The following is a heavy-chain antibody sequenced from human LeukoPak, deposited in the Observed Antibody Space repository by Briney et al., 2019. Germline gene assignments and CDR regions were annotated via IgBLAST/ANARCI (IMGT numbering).Heavy chain of an antibody. V-gene: IGHV4-30-4*01. CDR3: ARGIRFTMVRGPYGMDV. CDR1: GGSLSSGDYY. Sequence: PSETLSLTCTVSGGSLSSGDYYWSWIRQPPGKGLGWIGYIYYSGSTYYNPSLKSRVTISVDTSKNQFSLKLSSVTAADTAVYYCARGIRFTMVRGPYGMDVWGQGTTVTVSS. D-gene: IGHD3-10*01. CDR2: IYYSGST. J-gene: IGHJ6*02.